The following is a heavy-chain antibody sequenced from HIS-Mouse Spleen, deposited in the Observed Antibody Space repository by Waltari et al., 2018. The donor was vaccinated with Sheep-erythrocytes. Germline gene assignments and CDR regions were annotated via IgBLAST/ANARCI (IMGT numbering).Heavy chain of an antibody. V-gene: IGHV3-30*04. CDR1: GFTFSSYP. D-gene: IGHD1-26*01. J-gene: IGHJ4*02. CDR3: ARVSAGELKYYFDY. CDR2: ISYDGSNK. Sequence: QVQLVESGGGVVQPGRSLRLSCAASGFTFSSYPMHWVRQAPGKGLEWVAVISYDGSNKYYADSVKGRFTIYRDNSKNTLYLQMNSLRAEDTAVYYCARVSAGELKYYFDYWGQGTLVTVSS.